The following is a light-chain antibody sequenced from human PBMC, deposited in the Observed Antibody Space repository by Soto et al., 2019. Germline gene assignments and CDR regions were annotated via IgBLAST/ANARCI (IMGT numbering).Light chain of an antibody. CDR1: QGIRID. Sequence: DIQITQSPSSLSASVRDRFTITCRASQGIRIDLGWCQQRPGKAPKRLIYGASSLQSGVPSRFSGSGYGTEFTLTISNLQPEDFATYYCLQHNNFPRTFGQGTKVDI. V-gene: IGKV1-17*02. CDR3: LQHNNFPRT. CDR2: GAS. J-gene: IGKJ1*01.